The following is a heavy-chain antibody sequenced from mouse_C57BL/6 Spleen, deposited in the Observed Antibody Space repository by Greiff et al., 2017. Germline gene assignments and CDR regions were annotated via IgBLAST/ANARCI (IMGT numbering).Heavy chain of an antibody. D-gene: IGHD1-1*01. CDR3: ARGITTVERYYFDY. J-gene: IGHJ2*01. Sequence: VQLQQPGAELVKPGASVKLSCKASGYTFTSYWMHWVKQRPGQGLEWIGMIHPNSGSTNYNEKFKSKATLTVDKSSSTAYMQLSSLTSEDSAVYYCARGITTVERYYFDYWGQGTTLTVSS. CDR2: IHPNSGST. CDR1: GYTFTSYW. V-gene: IGHV1-64*01.